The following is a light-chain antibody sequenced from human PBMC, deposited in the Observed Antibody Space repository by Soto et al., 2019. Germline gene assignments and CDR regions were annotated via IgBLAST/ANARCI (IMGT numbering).Light chain of an antibody. V-gene: IGLV1-51*01. CDR1: SSNIGKNV. CDR3: AAWDSSLTAGV. J-gene: IGLJ3*02. CDR2: DNN. Sequence: QSVLTQPPSVSAAPGQKVTISCPGSSSNIGKNVVSWYQQFPGTAPKLLIYDNNKRPSGIPDRFSGSTSGTSATLAITGLQTGDEADYYCAAWDSSLTAGVFGGGTKVTVL.